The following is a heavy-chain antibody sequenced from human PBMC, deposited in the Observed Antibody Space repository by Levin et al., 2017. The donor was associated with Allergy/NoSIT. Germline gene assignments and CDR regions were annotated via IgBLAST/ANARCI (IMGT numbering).Heavy chain of an antibody. CDR1: GFTFDDYT. J-gene: IGHJ4*02. Sequence: LSLTCAASGFTFDDYTMHWVRQAPGKSLEWVSFIYWDGSSTYYSDSVKGRFTISRDNSKNSLYLRMNSLRTEDTALYYCTRGAYYFDYWGQGTLVTVSS. CDR3: TRGAYYFDY. V-gene: IGHV3-43*01. CDR2: IYWDGSST.